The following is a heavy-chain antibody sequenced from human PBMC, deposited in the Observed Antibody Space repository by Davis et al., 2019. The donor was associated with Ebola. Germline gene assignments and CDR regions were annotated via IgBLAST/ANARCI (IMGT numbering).Heavy chain of an antibody. CDR1: RFTFSDSW. Sequence: GESLKISCAASRFTFSDSWMHWVRQVPGKGLVWVARINSDGSTTHYADSVKGRFTISRDNAKNTLYLQMNSLRDDDTAVYYCTRGVDTTGASWSDALDIWNQGTMVTVSS. CDR2: INSDGSTT. D-gene: IGHD1-14*01. J-gene: IGHJ3*02. V-gene: IGHV3-74*01. CDR3: TRGVDTTGASWSDALDI.